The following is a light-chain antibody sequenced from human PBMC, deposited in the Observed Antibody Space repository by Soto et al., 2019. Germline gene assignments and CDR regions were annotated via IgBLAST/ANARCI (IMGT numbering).Light chain of an antibody. V-gene: IGKV3-15*01. Sequence: EVVMTQSPATLSVSPGDRATLSCRASQSVNSHLAWYQQKPGQAPRLLIYATSTRASGVPARFSGSGSGTEFTLTISSLQSEDSAIYYCQQYDDWRLLTFGVWTKVEI. CDR2: ATS. CDR1: QSVNSH. J-gene: IGKJ4*01. CDR3: QQYDDWRLLT.